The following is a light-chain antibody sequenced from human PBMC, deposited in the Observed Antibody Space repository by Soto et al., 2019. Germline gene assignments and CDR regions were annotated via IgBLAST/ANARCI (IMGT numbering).Light chain of an antibody. CDR3: SSYTSSSTQV. Sequence: QSVLTQPASVSGSPGQSITISCSGTSSDVGGYNYVSWYQQHPGRAPKLMIFEVSNRPSGVSNRFSGSKSGNTASLTISGHQAEDEADYYCSSYTSSSTQVLGGGAKLTVL. CDR1: SSDVGGYNY. J-gene: IGLJ3*02. V-gene: IGLV2-14*01. CDR2: EVS.